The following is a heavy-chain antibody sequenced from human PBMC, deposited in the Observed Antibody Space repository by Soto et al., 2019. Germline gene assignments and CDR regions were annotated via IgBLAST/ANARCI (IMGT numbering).Heavy chain of an antibody. J-gene: IGHJ4*02. CDR2: IYYSGST. V-gene: IGHV4-59*12. Sequence: SETLSLTCTVSGGSISSFYWSWIRQPPGKGLEWIGSIYYSGSTNYNPSLKSRVTISVDRSKNQFSLKLSSVTAADTAVYYCARAIGWFGELLGGYYFDYWGQGTLVTVSS. CDR3: ARAIGWFGELLGGYYFDY. CDR1: GGSISSFY. D-gene: IGHD3-10*01.